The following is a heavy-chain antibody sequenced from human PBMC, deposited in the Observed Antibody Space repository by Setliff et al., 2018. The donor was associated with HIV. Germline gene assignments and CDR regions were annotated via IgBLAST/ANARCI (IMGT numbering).Heavy chain of an antibody. CDR1: GYSISSGYY. CDR3: ARGVYYNFWSGYYGNWFDP. J-gene: IGHJ5*02. CDR2: FYHSTT. V-gene: IGHV4-38-2*01. D-gene: IGHD3-3*01. Sequence: SETLSLTCVVSGYSISSGYYWGWIRQPPGTGLEWIGSFYHSTTYYNPSLKSRVTISVDTSKNQFSLKLISVTAADTAVYYCARGVYYNFWSGYYGNWFDPWGQGTLVTVSS.